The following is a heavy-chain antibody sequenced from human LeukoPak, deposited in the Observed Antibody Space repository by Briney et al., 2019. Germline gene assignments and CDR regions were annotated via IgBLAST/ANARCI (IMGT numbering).Heavy chain of an antibody. D-gene: IGHD3-16*01. Sequence: SETLSLTCAVYGGSFSGYYWSLIRQPPGKGLEWIGEINHSGSTNYNPSLKSRVTISVDTYKNQFSLKLSSVTAADTAVYYCARGKDDYVWGSHPRDFDYWGQGTLVTVSS. V-gene: IGHV4-34*01. J-gene: IGHJ4*02. CDR3: ARGKDDYVWGSHPRDFDY. CDR1: GGSFSGYY. CDR2: INHSGST.